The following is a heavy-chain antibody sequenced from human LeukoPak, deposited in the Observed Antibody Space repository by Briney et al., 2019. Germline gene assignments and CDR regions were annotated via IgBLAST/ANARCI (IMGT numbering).Heavy chain of an antibody. Sequence: GGSLRLSCAASGFPFSKYAMHWVRQAPGKGLEWVAFIRFDGSNMYYADSVKGRFTISRDNSKNTLYLQMNSLRAEDTAVYYCAKSGSYYPYYYYYMDVWGKGTTVTISS. CDR1: GFPFSKYA. V-gene: IGHV3-30*02. CDR2: IRFDGSNM. CDR3: AKSGSYYPYYYYYMDV. J-gene: IGHJ6*03. D-gene: IGHD1-26*01.